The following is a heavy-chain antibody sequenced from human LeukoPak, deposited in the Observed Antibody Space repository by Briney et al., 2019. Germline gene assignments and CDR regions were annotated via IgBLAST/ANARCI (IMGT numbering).Heavy chain of an antibody. CDR2: IIPIFGTA. Sequence: SVKVSCKASGGTFSSYAISWVRQAPGQGLEWMGRIIPIFGTANYAQKFQGRVTITTDESTSTAYMGLSSLRSEDTAVYYCARAHSGYYPFDYWGQGTLVTVSS. V-gene: IGHV1-69*05. CDR1: GGTFSSYA. CDR3: ARAHSGYYPFDY. D-gene: IGHD3-22*01. J-gene: IGHJ4*02.